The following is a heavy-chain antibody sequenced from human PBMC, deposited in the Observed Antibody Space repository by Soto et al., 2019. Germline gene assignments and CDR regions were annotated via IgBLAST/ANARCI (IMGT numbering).Heavy chain of an antibody. Sequence: SETLSLTCTVYGGSFSGYYWSWIRQPPGKGLEWIGEINHSGSTNYNPSLKSRVTISVDTSKNQFSLKLSSVTAADTAVYYCARGSYDFWSGSPYYYYYMDVWGKGTTVTVSS. CDR3: ARGSYDFWSGSPYYYYYMDV. CDR2: INHSGST. J-gene: IGHJ6*03. V-gene: IGHV4-34*01. CDR1: GGSFSGYY. D-gene: IGHD3-3*01.